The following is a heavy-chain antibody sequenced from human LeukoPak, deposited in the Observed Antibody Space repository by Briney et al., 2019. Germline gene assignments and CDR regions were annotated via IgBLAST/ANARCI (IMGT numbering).Heavy chain of an antibody. D-gene: IGHD6-13*01. CDR3: AREVVNQQLVFDY. J-gene: IGHJ4*02. CDR2: ISRSGTTI. V-gene: IGHV3-48*03. Sequence: PGGSLRLSCAVSGFTFSSYEMNWVRQAPGKGLEWVSYISRSGTTIYYANSVKGRFTISRDNAKNSLYLQMNSLRAEDTAVYYCAREVVNQQLVFDYWGQGTLVTVSS. CDR1: GFTFSSYE.